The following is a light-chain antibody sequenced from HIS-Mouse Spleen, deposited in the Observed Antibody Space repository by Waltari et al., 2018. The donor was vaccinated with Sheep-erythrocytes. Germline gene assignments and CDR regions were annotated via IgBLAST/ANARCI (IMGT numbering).Light chain of an antibody. CDR2: DVC. J-gene: IGLJ1*01. V-gene: IGLV2-11*02. Sequence: QSALTQPRSVSGSPGQSVTISCTGTSSDVGGYNYVSWYQQHPGKAPKLMIYDVCKRPSGVPDRFSGSKSGHTASLTISGLQAEDEADYYCCSYAGSYNHVFATGTKVTVL. CDR3: CSYAGSYNHV. CDR1: SSDVGGYNY.